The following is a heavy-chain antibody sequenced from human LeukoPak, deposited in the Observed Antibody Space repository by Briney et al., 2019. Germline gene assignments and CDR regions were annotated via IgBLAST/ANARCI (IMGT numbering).Heavy chain of an antibody. V-gene: IGHV3-30-3*01. J-gene: IGHJ4*02. CDR3: ARDYWWNYDY. D-gene: IGHD1-7*01. CDR1: GLTFSDYA. Sequence: GRSLRLSCAASGLTFSDYAMHWVRQAPGEGLEWVAVISKDGSDKYYPGSVRGRFTISRDNSKNTIYLQMDSLRAEDTAIYYCARDYWWNYDYWGQGTLVTVSS. CDR2: ISKDGSDK.